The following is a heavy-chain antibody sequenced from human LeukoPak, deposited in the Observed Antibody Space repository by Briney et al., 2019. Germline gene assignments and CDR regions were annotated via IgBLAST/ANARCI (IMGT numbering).Heavy chain of an antibody. J-gene: IGHJ3*02. Sequence: GGSLRLFCAASGFTFSSFAMTWVRQGPGKGLEWVSSIRGSGGYTYYADSVKGRFTISRDNSRNTLYLQLNSLRAEDTAVYYCARDPNGDYIGAFDNWGQGTMVTVSS. V-gene: IGHV3-23*01. D-gene: IGHD4-17*01. CDR1: GFTFSSFA. CDR3: ARDPNGDYIGAFDN. CDR2: IRGSGGYT.